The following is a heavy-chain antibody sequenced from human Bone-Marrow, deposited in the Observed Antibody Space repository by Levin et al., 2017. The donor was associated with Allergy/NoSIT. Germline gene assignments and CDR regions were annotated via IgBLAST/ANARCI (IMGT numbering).Heavy chain of an antibody. CDR2: ISGSGGST. J-gene: IGHJ4*02. Sequence: GESLKISCAASGFTFSSFAMTWVRQAPGKGLEWVAGISGSGGSTFDAHSVQGRFTISRDNSKDTLYLHMNSLRAEDTAVYYCARISLAVVGVDDMDYWGQGTLVTVSS. D-gene: IGHD1-26*01. CDR3: ARISLAVVGVDDMDY. V-gene: IGHV3-23*01. CDR1: GFTFSSFA.